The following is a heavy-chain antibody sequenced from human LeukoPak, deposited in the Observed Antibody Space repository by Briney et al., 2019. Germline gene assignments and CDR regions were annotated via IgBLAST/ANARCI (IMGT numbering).Heavy chain of an antibody. D-gene: IGHD5-24*01. Sequence: SETLSLTCTVSGGSISSSSYYWGWIRQPPGKGLEWIGSIYYSGSTYYNPSLKSRVTISVDTSKNQFSLKLSSVTAADTAVYYCARHLDGWSRTVDYWGQGTLVTVSS. CDR2: IYYSGST. V-gene: IGHV4-39*01. CDR1: GGSISSSSYY. J-gene: IGHJ4*02. CDR3: ARHLDGWSRTVDY.